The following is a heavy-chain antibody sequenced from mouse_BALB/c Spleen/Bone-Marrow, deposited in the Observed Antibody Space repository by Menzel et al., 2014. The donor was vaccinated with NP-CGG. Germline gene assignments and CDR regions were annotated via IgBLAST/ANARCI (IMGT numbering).Heavy chain of an antibody. V-gene: IGHV4-1*02. CDR3: ARLGYYGGFAY. D-gene: IGHD2-3*01. J-gene: IGHJ3*01. CDR2: INPDSSTI. Sequence: EVKLVESGGGLVQPGGSLKLSCAASGFDFSGFWMGWVRQAPGKGLGWIGEINPDSSTINYTPSLKDRFIISRDNAKNTLYLQMSKVRSEDTALYYCARLGYYGGFAYWGQGTLVTVSA. CDR1: GFDFSGFW.